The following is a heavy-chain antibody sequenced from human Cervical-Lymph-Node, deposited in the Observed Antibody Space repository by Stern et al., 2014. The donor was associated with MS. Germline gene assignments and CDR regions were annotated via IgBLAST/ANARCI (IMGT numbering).Heavy chain of an antibody. CDR1: GYRFPNYW. D-gene: IGHD3-10*01. J-gene: IGHJ5*02. V-gene: IGHV5-51*04. CDR3: ARGDRRNWFDP. CDR2: IDPSNSDS. Sequence: VQLVQSGAEVKKPGESLKISCKGSGYRFPNYWIALRRHTPGKGMELMGIIDPSNSDSRYSPSFEAKVTMSFDKPISTAHLQWRGLKASDSAMYYCARGDRRNWFDPWGQGTLVTVSS.